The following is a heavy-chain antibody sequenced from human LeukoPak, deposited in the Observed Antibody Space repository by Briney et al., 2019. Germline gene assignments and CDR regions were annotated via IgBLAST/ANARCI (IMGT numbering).Heavy chain of an antibody. CDR2: ISGDGSTT. V-gene: IGHV3-43*02. J-gene: IGHJ4*02. Sequence: GGSLRLSCAASGFTFNNYAMHCVRQAPGKGLEWVSLISGDGSTTYYADSVKGRFTISRDNSKNSLYLQMNSLRTEDTALYYCTKDYGDTGFPDYWGQGTQVTVSS. CDR1: GFTFNNYA. D-gene: IGHD4-17*01. CDR3: TKDYGDTGFPDY.